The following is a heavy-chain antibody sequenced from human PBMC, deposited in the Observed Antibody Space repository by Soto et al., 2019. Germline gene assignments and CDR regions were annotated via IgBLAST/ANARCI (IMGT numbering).Heavy chain of an antibody. CDR1: GFTFRSYW. D-gene: IGHD6-13*01. V-gene: IGHV3-74*01. J-gene: IGHJ6*03. Sequence: DVQLVESGGGLVQPGGSLRLSCAASGFTFRSYWMHWVRQLPGKGLVWVSRINSVGSSTNYADSVKGRFTISRDNAKNTLYLQMNSLRAEDTAVYYCALKHSSSWAYYYYYMDVLGKGTTVTVCS. CDR2: INSVGSST. CDR3: ALKHSSSWAYYYYYMDV.